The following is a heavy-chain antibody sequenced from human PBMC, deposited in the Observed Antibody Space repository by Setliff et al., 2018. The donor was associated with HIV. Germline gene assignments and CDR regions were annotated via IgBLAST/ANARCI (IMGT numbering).Heavy chain of an antibody. J-gene: IGHJ6*03. CDR1: GGSFNNYY. Sequence: SETLSLTCAVYGGSFNNYYWSWIRQPPGKGLEWIGEINHSGSTSYNPSLKSRVTISVDTSKNQLSLKLNSITAADTAIYFCARVRDPNWNYDMDVWGQGTTVTVSS. D-gene: IGHD1-1*01. V-gene: IGHV4-34*01. CDR3: ARVRDPNWNYDMDV. CDR2: INHSGST.